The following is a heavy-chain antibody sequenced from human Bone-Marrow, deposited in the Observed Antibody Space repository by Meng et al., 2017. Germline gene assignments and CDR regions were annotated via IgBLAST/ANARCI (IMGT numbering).Heavy chain of an antibody. J-gene: IGHJ4*02. V-gene: IGHV3-74*01. Sequence: EVQLLESGGGLVQPGGSLRRSWLGSGYIFSGSWMHWVRQAPGKGLVWVSRTNSDGSSTRYADSVKGRFTISRDNAKNTLYLQMNSLRAEDTAVYYCARDRRSSDLPDYWGQGTLVTVSS. CDR3: ARDRRSSDLPDY. D-gene: IGHD3/OR15-3a*01. CDR2: TNSDGSST. CDR1: GYIFSGSW.